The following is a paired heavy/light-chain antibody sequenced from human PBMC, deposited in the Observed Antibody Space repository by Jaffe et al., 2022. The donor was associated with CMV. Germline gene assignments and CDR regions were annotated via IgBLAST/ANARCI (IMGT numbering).Heavy chain of an antibody. CDR1: GGSISSSNW. CDR3: ARDEFLTTNSFYCSSTSCYAPPRY. CDR2: IYHSGST. Sequence: QVQLQESGPGLVKPSGTLSLTCAVSGGSISSSNWWSWVRQPPGKGLEWIGEIYHSGSTNYNPSLKSRVTISVDKSKNQFSLKLSSVTAADTAVYYCARDEFLTTNSFYCSSTSCYAPPRYWGQGTLVTVSS. V-gene: IGHV4-4*02. J-gene: IGHJ4*02. D-gene: IGHD2-2*01.
Light chain of an antibody. J-gene: IGKJ4*01. V-gene: IGKV3-11*01. Sequence: EIVLTQSPATLSLSPGERATLSCRASQSVSSYLAWYQQKPGQAPRLLIYDASNRATGIPARFSGSGSGTDFTLTISSLEPEDFAVYYCQQRSNWGLTFGGGTKVEIK. CDR1: QSVSSY. CDR3: QQRSNWGLT. CDR2: DAS.